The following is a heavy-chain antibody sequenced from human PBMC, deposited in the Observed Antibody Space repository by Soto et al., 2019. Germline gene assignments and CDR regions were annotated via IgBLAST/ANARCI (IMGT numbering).Heavy chain of an antibody. V-gene: IGHV4-39*01. CDR1: GGSISSSSYY. CDR2: IYYSGST. D-gene: IGHD3-16*01. Sequence: SETLSLTCTVSGGSISSSSYYWGWIRQPPGKGLEWIGSIYYSGSTYYNPSLKSRVTISVDTSKNQFSLKLSSVTAADTAVYYCARLLWGSFDYWGQGTLVTVSS. J-gene: IGHJ4*02. CDR3: ARLLWGSFDY.